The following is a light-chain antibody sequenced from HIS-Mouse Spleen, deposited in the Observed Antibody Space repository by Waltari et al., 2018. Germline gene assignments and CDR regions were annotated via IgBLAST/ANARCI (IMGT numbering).Light chain of an antibody. CDR2: EDS. CDR1: ALPKKY. CDR3: YSTDSSGNHRV. J-gene: IGLJ2*01. V-gene: IGLV3-10*01. Sequence: SYELTQPPPVSVSPGQPARITCSGDALPKKYAYSYQQKSGQAPVLVIYEDSKRPSGIPERFSGSSSGTMATLTISGAQVEDEADYYCYSTDSSGNHRVFGGGTKLTVL.